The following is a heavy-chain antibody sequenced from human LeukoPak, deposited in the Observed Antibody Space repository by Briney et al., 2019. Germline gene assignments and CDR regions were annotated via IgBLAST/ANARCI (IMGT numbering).Heavy chain of an antibody. J-gene: IGHJ4*02. CDR1: GYTFTGYY. Sequence: ASVKVSCKASGYTFTGYYMHWVRQAPGQGLEWMGWISAYNGNTNYAQKLQGRVTMTTDTSTSTAYMELRSLRSDDTAVYYCASSRVEWLPFDYWGQGTLVTVSS. CDR2: ISAYNGNT. V-gene: IGHV1-18*04. CDR3: ASSRVEWLPFDY. D-gene: IGHD3-3*01.